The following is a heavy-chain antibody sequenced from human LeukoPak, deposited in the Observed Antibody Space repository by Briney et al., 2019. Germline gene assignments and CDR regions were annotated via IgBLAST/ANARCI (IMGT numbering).Heavy chain of an antibody. CDR3: AKQLGYCSDGSCYFPY. J-gene: IGHJ4*02. V-gene: IGHV3-23*01. D-gene: IGHD2-15*01. CDR2: ISNNGGYT. Sequence: GGSLRLPCAASGFTFSSSAMSWVRQAPGKGLEWVSAISNNGGYTYYADSVQGRSTISRDNSKSTLCLQMNSLRAEDTAVYYCAKQLGYCSDGSCYFPYWGQGTLVTVSS. CDR1: GFTFSSSA.